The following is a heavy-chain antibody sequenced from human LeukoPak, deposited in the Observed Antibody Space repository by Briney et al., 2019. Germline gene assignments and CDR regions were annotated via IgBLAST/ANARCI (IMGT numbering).Heavy chain of an antibody. CDR3: ARSFAFRPGGVNGTDV. D-gene: IGHD3-16*01. V-gene: IGHV3-64*01. J-gene: IGHJ6*02. Sequence: PGGSLRLSCAASGFTFSSYAMHWVRQAPGKGLEYVSAISSNGGSTYYANSVKGRFTISRDNSKNTLYLQMGSLRAEDMAVYYCARSFAFRPGGVNGTDVWGQGTTVTVSS. CDR2: ISSNGGST. CDR1: GFTFSSYA.